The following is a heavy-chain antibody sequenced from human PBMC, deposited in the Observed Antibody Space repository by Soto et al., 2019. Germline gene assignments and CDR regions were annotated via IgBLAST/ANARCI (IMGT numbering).Heavy chain of an antibody. CDR1: GGSVSSVGYY. V-gene: IGHV4-31*03. J-gene: IGHJ4*02. CDR2: ITYSGNT. D-gene: IGHD2-8*01. Sequence: SETLCLTCTVSGGSVSSVGYYWSWIRQHPGKGLEWIGYITYSGNTYYNPSLESRVTMSADTSKNQFSLKLSSVTAADTAVYFCVRGGSCTNGVCSVFDYWGQGTLVTVSS. CDR3: VRGGSCTNGVCSVFDY.